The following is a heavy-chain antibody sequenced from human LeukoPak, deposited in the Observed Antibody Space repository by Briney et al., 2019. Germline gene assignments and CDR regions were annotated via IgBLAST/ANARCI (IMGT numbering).Heavy chain of an antibody. CDR2: ISVSGGST. CDR3: AKDLGNWNSGNQGSY. V-gene: IGHV3-23*01. CDR1: GFTFSSYA. J-gene: IGHJ4*02. D-gene: IGHD1-7*01. Sequence: GGSLRLSCAASGFTFSSYAVSWVRQAPRAGLEWVSAISVSGGSTYYADSVKGRVTISTDNSKNTLCLQINTLRAEHTALYYVAKDLGNWNSGNQGSYWHQGTVVTVSS.